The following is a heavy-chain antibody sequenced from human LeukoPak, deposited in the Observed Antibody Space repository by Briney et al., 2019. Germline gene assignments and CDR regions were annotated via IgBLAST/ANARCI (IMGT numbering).Heavy chain of an antibody. V-gene: IGHV3-11*04. CDR2: ISSSGSTI. D-gene: IGHD4/OR15-4a*01. CDR3: ARGPLMVVITGRYFQH. CDR1: GFTFSDYY. J-gene: IGHJ1*01. Sequence: KSGGSLRLSCAASGFTFSDYYMSWIRQAPGKGLEWVSYISSSGSTIYYADSVKGRFTISRDNAKNSLYLQMNSLRAEDTAVYYCARGPLMVVITGRYFQHWGQGTLVTVSS.